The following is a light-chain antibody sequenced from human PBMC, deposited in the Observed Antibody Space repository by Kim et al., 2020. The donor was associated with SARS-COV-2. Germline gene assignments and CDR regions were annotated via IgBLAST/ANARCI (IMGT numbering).Light chain of an antibody. V-gene: IGKV3-20*01. J-gene: IGKJ2*01. Sequence: EIVLTQSPGTLSLSPGQRATLSCRASQTVTSKYFAWYQQKPGQAPRLLIYAASSRATGIPDRFSGSGSGTDFTLTISRLEPEDSAVYYCQQYGGSPRYSFGQGTKLE. CDR1: QTVTSKY. CDR2: AAS. CDR3: QQYGGSPRYS.